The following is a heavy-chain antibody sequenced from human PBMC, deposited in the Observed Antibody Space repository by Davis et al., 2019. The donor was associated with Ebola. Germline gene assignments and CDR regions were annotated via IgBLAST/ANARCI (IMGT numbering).Heavy chain of an antibody. CDR2: IYSGGST. J-gene: IGHJ3*02. V-gene: IGHV3-53*01. D-gene: IGHD2/OR15-2a*01. CDR1: GFTVSSNY. Sequence: LSLTCAASGFTVSSNYMSWVRQAPGKGLEWASVIYSGGSTYYADSVKGRFTISRDNSKNTLYLQMNSLRVEDTAIYYCVKDSSNIWFDIWGQGTLVTVSS. CDR3: VKDSSNIWFDI.